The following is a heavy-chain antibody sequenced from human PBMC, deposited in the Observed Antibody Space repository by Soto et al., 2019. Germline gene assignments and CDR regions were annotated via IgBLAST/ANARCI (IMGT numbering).Heavy chain of an antibody. CDR1: GYTFTSYY. V-gene: IGHV1-46*01. Sequence: ASVKVSCKASGYTFTSYYMHWVRQAPGQGLEWMGIINPSGGSTSYAQKFQGRVTMTRDTSTGTVYMELSSLRSEDTAVYYCATLGSGNFDCWGQGTLVTVSS. CDR2: INPSGGST. J-gene: IGHJ4*02. CDR3: ATLGSGNFDC. D-gene: IGHD2-15*01.